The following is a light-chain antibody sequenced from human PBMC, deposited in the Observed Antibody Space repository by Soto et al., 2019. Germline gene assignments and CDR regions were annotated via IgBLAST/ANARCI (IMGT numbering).Light chain of an antibody. Sequence: QSALTQPPSASGSPGQSVTISCTGTSSDVGNYNYVSWYQQHPGKAPKLMIFEVSQRPSGVPHRFSGSKSGNTASLTVSGLQPEDEADYYCSSYSGSNDVVFGGGTKLTVL. CDR2: EVS. CDR3: SSYSGSNDVV. V-gene: IGLV2-8*01. J-gene: IGLJ3*02. CDR1: SSDVGNYNY.